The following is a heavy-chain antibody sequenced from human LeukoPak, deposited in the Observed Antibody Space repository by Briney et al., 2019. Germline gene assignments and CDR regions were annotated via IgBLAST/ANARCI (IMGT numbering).Heavy chain of an antibody. CDR1: GGTFSSYA. CDR3: ARVPLAAAGMPIDY. J-gene: IGHJ4*02. Sequence: SVTVSCKASGGTFSSYAISWVRQAPGQGLEWMGRIIPILGIANYAQKFQGRVTITADKSTSTAYMELSSLRSEDTAVYYCARVPLAAAGMPIDYWGQGTLVTVSS. D-gene: IGHD6-13*01. V-gene: IGHV1-69*04. CDR2: IIPILGIA.